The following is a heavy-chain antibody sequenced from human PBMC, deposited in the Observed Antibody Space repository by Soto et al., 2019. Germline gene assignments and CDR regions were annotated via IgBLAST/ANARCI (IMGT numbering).Heavy chain of an antibody. J-gene: IGHJ5*02. CDR3: ARDSEVAATLT. CDR1: GFTFSSYA. CDR2: ISGSGGST. V-gene: IGHV3-23*01. D-gene: IGHD2-15*01. Sequence: PGGSLRLSCAASGFTFSSYAMSWVRQAPGKGLEWVSDISGSGGSTYYADSVKGRFTISRDNSKNTLYLQMDSLRAEDTAVYYCARDSEVAATLTWGQGTLVTVSS.